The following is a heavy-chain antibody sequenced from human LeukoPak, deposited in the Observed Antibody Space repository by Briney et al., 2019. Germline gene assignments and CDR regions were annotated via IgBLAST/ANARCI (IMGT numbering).Heavy chain of an antibody. V-gene: IGHV4-61*02. D-gene: IGHD1-20*01. Sequence: SETLSLTRTVSGVSISSGSYYWRWIRQPAGEGLEWIGRIYTSGSTYYNPSLKSRVTISVDTSKNQFSLKLSSVTAADTAVYYCASSLGITGTPYDYWGQGTLVTVSS. CDR2: IYTSGST. CDR1: GVSISSGSYY. CDR3: ASSLGITGTPYDY. J-gene: IGHJ4*02.